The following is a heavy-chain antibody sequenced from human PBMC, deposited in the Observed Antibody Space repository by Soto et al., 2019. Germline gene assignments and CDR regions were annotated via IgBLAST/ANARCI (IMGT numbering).Heavy chain of an antibody. CDR1: AFSLTTNGAG. J-gene: IGHJ5*01. Sequence: SGPTLVNPTQTLTLTCTFSAFSLTTNGAGVGWIRQPPGKALEWLALIYWDDDKRHSPSLRNRLTITKDTSKNQVVLTMTNMDPVDTAIYFCAHRQKEGLSGYYVRFDPSTQGIPVTGS. D-gene: IGHD3-3*01. CDR2: IYWDDDK. CDR3: AHRQKEGLSGYYVRFDP. V-gene: IGHV2-5*02.